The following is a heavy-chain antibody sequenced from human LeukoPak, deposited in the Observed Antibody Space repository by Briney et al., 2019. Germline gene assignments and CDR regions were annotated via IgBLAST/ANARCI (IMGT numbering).Heavy chain of an antibody. J-gene: IGHJ4*02. V-gene: IGHV3-7*01. CDR1: GFTFSTSW. Sequence: GGSLRLSCAASGFTFSTSWMSWVRQAPGKGLEWVANIKQDESEKYYVDSVKGRFTISRDNAKNSLYLQMNSLRAEDTAVYYCARSKLAVSGDYFDYWGQGTLVTVSS. CDR2: IKQDESEK. D-gene: IGHD6-19*01. CDR3: ARSKLAVSGDYFDY.